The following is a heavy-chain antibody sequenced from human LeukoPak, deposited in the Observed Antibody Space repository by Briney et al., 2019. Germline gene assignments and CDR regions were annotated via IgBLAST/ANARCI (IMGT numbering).Heavy chain of an antibody. D-gene: IGHD4-17*01. Sequence: SQTLSLTCTVSGGSISNGGYYWSWIRQPPGKGLEWIGEINHSGSTNYNPSLKSRVTISVDTSKNQFSLKLSSVTAADTAVYYCARGTMTTVTYYFDYWGQGTLVTVSS. CDR1: GGSISNGGYY. J-gene: IGHJ4*02. CDR3: ARGTMTTVTYYFDY. V-gene: IGHV4-34*01. CDR2: INHSGST.